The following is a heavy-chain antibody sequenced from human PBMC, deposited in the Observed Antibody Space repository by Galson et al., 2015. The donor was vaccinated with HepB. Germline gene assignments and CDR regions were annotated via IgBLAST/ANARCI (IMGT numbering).Heavy chain of an antibody. J-gene: IGHJ4*02. CDR1: GFTFTKYP. CDR2: ISTSSSII. D-gene: IGHD3-10*01. CDR3: VREGIGSSMGY. Sequence: SLRLSCAASGFTFTKYPMNWVRQAPGKGLEWISYISTSSSIIYYANSVKGRFTISRDNAKNSLYLQMNSLSSEDTAIYYCVREGIGSSMGYWGQGTLVTVSS. V-gene: IGHV3-48*01.